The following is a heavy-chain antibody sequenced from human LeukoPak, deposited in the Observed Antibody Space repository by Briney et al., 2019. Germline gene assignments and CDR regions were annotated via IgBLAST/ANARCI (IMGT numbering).Heavy chain of an antibody. V-gene: IGHV4-59*07. CDR1: GHSINSDH. CDR2: IYYSWST. CDR3: ARMVAARPYYMDV. Sequence: KPSDTLSLTCTVSGHSINSDHWSWIPQPPGEGVEWIGYIYYSWSTNYNPSLKSRVTISVDTYKNQFSLKLSSVTAADKAVYYCARMVAARPYYMDVWGKGTTVTVSS. J-gene: IGHJ6*03. D-gene: IGHD2-15*01.